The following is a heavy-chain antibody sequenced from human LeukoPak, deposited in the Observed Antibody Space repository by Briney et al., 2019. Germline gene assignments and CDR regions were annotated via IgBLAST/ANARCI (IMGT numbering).Heavy chain of an antibody. D-gene: IGHD3-10*01. Sequence: WASVKVSCKASGYTFTGYYMHWVRQAPGQGLEWMGWINPNSGGTNYAQKFQGRVTMTRDTSISTAYMELSRLRSDDTAVYYCARSSPNPYYGSGSSLFDYWGQGTLVTVSS. CDR2: INPNSGGT. J-gene: IGHJ4*02. CDR3: ARSSPNPYYGSGSSLFDY. CDR1: GYTFTGYY. V-gene: IGHV1-2*02.